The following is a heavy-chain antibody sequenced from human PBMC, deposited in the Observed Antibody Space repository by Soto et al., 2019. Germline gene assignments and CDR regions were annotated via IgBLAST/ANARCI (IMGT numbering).Heavy chain of an antibody. V-gene: IGHV3-30-3*01. CDR3: ARDLSIAARRTGEVGLLYYSYGMDV. CDR2: ISYDGSNK. CDR1: GFTFSSYA. Sequence: QVQLVESGGGVVQPGRSLRLSCAASGFTFSSYAMHWVRQAPGKGLEWVAVISYDGSNKYYADSVKGRFTISRDNSKNALYLQMNSVRAEDTAGYYCARDLSIAARRTGEVGLLYYSYGMDVWGQGTTVTVSS. D-gene: IGHD6-6*01. J-gene: IGHJ6*02.